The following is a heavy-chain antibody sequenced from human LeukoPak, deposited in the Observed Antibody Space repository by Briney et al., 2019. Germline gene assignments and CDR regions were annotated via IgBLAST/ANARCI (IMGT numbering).Heavy chain of an antibody. CDR2: IIPIFGTA. CDR1: GGTFSSYA. D-gene: IGHD3-3*01. CDR3: ARLSGPQGMWVY. J-gene: IGHJ4*02. Sequence: GASVKVSCKASGGTFSSYAISWVRQAPGQGLEWMGGIIPIFGTANYAQKFQGRVTITADKSTSTAYMELSSLRSEDTAVYYCARLSGPQGMWVYWGQGTLVTVSS. V-gene: IGHV1-69*06.